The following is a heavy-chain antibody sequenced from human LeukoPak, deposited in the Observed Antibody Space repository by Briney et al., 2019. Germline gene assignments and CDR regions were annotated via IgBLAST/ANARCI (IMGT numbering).Heavy chain of an antibody. CDR1: GFTFSSYW. J-gene: IGHJ4*02. CDR3: GRFTRSGDSVY. Sequence: GGSLRLSCAASGFTFSSYWMSWVRQAPGQGLEWVANIKQDGSEKQYVDSVKGRFAISRDNAENSLYLQMNSLKAEDTAVYYCGRFTRSGDSVYWGQGTLVTVSS. CDR2: IKQDGSEK. V-gene: IGHV3-7*04. D-gene: IGHD3-10*01.